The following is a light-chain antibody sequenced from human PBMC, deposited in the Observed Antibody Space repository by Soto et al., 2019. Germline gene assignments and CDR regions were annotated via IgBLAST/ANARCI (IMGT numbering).Light chain of an antibody. CDR2: SNN. Sequence: QSVLTQPPSASGTPGQRVTISCSGSRSNIGSNTVSWYQHLPGTAPKLLMYSNNKRPSGVPDRFSGSKSGTSASLAISGLQSEDEADYYCAAWDDSLNGSYVFGTGTKVTVL. CDR3: AAWDDSLNGSYV. V-gene: IGLV1-44*01. CDR1: RSNIGSNT. J-gene: IGLJ1*01.